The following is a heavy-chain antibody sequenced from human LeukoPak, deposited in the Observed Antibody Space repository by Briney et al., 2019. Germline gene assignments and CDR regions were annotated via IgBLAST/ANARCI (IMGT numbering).Heavy chain of an antibody. CDR2: IYYSGST. CDR3: ARGTRISLFGVTHMRGSFDI. J-gene: IGHJ3*02. D-gene: IGHD3-3*01. CDR1: GGSISSYY. Sequence: PSETLSLTCTISGGSISSYYWSWIRQPPGKGLEWLGYIYYSGSTNYNPSLKRRVTISVDTSKNQFSLKLSSVTAADTSVYYCARGTRISLFGVTHMRGSFDIWGQGTMVTVSS. V-gene: IGHV4-59*12.